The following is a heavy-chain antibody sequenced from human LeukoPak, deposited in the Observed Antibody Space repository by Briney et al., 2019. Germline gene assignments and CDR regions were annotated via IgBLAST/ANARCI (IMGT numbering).Heavy chain of an antibody. V-gene: IGHV1-2*02. CDR3: ARVDTAMVAGGGDY. CDR1: GYTFTGYY. CDR2: VNPNSGGT. J-gene: IGHJ4*02. Sequence: ASVKVSCKASGYTFTGYYMHWVRQAPGQGLEWMGWVNPNSGGTKYAQKFKGRVTMTRDTSISTAYMELSRLRSDDTAVYYCARVDTAMVAGGGDYWGQGTLVTVSS. D-gene: IGHD5-18*01.